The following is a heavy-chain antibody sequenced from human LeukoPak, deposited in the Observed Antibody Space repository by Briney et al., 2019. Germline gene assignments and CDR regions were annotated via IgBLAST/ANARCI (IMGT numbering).Heavy chain of an antibody. J-gene: IGHJ4*02. D-gene: IGHD3-22*01. V-gene: IGHV3-64D*09. CDR1: GFAFSSYA. CDR3: VKGYDSSGYYGFDY. Sequence: PGGSLRLSCAASGFAFSSYAMSWVRQAPGKGLEWVSAISSNGGTTYYADAVKGRFTISRDNSKNTLYLQMSSLRAEDTAVYYCVKGYDSSGYYGFDYWGQGTLVTVSS. CDR2: ISSNGGTT.